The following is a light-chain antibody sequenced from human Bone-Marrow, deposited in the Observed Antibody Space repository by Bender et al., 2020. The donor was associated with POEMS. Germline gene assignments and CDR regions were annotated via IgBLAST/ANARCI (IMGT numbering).Light chain of an antibody. J-gene: IGLJ3*02. CDR1: SSNFGNNA. Sequence: QSVLTQPPSASGTPGQSVTISCSGTSSNFGNNAANWYQHVPGTAPKLLIYSNNQRPLGVHDRFSASTAGTSASLAISGLHSDDEADYCCSSWDDSLNGWVFGGGTKLTVL. V-gene: IGLV1-44*01. CDR2: SNN. CDR3: SSWDDSLNGWV.